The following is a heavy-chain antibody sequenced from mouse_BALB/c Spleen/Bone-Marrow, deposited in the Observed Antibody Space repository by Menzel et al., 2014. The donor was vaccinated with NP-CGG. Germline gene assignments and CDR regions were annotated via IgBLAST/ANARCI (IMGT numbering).Heavy chain of an antibody. CDR2: IDPYNGGT. V-gene: IGHV1S135*01. D-gene: IGHD2-1*01. J-gene: IGHJ2*01. CDR3: ARQKTIYYGNYFNY. Sequence: EVQLQQSGPELVKPGASVKVSCKASGYAFTSYNMNWMKQSHGKSLEWIGYIDPYNGGTSYNQKFKGKATLTVDKSSSTAYMHLNSLTSEHSAVYYCARQKTIYYGNYFNYWAQGTTLTVPS. CDR1: GYAFTSYN.